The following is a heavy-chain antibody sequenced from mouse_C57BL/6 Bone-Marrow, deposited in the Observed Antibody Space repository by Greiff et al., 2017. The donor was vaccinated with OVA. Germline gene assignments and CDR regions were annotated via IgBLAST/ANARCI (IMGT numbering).Heavy chain of an antibody. V-gene: IGHV3-6*01. D-gene: IGHD2-5*01. J-gene: IGHJ4*01. CDR1: GYSITSGYY. CDR2: ISYDGSN. Sequence: EVQVVESGPGLVKPSQSLSFTCSVTGYSITSGYYWYLNRPFPGNQLEWMGYISYDGSNNYNPSLKNRISITRDTSKNQFFLKLNSVTSEDTATYYCARPYYSKRENAMDYWGQGTSVTVSS. CDR3: ARPYYSKRENAMDY.